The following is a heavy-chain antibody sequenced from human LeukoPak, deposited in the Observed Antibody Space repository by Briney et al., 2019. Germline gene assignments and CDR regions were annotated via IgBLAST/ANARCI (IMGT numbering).Heavy chain of an antibody. V-gene: IGHV4-38-2*01. CDR2: FYHGGST. CDR3: ARLLRRTYWYFDL. D-gene: IGHD3-22*01. CDR1: GFFITSGYY. Sequence: SETLSLTCGVSGFFITSGYYWGWIRQPPGKGLEWIGAFYHGGSTFYNTSLKSRVTISLDTSENQFSLRLSSVTAADSAVHYCARLLRRTYWYFDLWGRGTLVTVSS. J-gene: IGHJ2*01.